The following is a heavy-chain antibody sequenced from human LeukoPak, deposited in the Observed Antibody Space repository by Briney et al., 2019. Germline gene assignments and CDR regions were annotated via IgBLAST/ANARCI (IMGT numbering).Heavy chain of an antibody. CDR3: ARGGDIVVVPAAT. Sequence: GRSLRLSCAASGFTLSSYAMHWVRQAPGKGLEWVAVISYDGSNKYYADSVKGRFTISRDNSKNTLYLQMNSLRAEDTAVYYCARGGDIVVVPAATWGQGTLVTVFS. J-gene: IGHJ4*02. CDR2: ISYDGSNK. CDR1: GFTLSSYA. V-gene: IGHV3-30*01. D-gene: IGHD2-2*01.